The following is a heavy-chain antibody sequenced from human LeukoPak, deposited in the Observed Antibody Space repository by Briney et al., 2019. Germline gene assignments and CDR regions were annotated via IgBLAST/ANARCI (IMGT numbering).Heavy chain of an antibody. V-gene: IGHV3-11*01. CDR1: GITLSDYY. J-gene: IGHJ3*02. D-gene: IGHD2-21*01. Sequence: GGSLRLSCAASGITLSDYYMNWIRQAPGQGLEWVPHINFSGSVRSYADSVKGRFTISRNNAKNSMSLEMNSLRAEDTAVYYCTSLHYYAFAIWGQGTMVTVSS. CDR2: INFSGSVR. CDR3: TSLHYYAFAI.